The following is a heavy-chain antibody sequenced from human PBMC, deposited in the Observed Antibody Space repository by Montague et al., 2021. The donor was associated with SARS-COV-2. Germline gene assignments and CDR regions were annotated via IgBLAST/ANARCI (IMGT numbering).Heavy chain of an antibody. CDR2: TNYRSKWTS. J-gene: IGHJ4*02. D-gene: IGHD4-17*01. V-gene: IGHV6-1*01. CDR1: GDSVCGNTAA. Sequence: CAISGDSVCGNTAAWNWIKQSPSGGLEWLVRTNYRSKWTSDYATSVEGRISIDPDTSKNQFFLHLRSVTPEDTGVYYCVRDTGSAQAGFDAWGQGTLVTVSS. CDR3: VRDTGSAQAGFDA.